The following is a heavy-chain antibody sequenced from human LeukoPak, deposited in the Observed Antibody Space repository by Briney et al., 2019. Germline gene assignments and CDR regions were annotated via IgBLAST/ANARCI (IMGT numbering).Heavy chain of an antibody. CDR1: GFTFNDYG. CDR2: ISWGGGSF. CDR3: AKEGYGGNRHFDY. V-gene: IGHV3-43D*03. Sequence: GGSLRLSCSASGFTFNDYGVCWVRQAPGKGLEWVSLISWGGGSFYYADSVKGRFTISRDNSKNSLYLQMNSLRPDDTALYYCAKEGYGGNRHFDYWGQGTMVTVSS. D-gene: IGHD4/OR15-4a*01. J-gene: IGHJ4*02.